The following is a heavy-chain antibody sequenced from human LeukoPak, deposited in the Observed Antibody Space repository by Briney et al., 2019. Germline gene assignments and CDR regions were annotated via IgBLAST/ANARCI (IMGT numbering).Heavy chain of an antibody. V-gene: IGHV3-21*01. CDR1: GFTFSSYS. CDR2: ISSSSSYI. Sequence: GGSLRLSCAASGFTFSSYSKNWVRQAPGKGLEWVSSISSSSSYIYYADSVKGRFTISRDNAKNSLYLQMNSLRAEDTAVYYCARDLGDGYTIDYWGQGTLVTVSS. J-gene: IGHJ4*02. D-gene: IGHD5-24*01. CDR3: ARDLGDGYTIDY.